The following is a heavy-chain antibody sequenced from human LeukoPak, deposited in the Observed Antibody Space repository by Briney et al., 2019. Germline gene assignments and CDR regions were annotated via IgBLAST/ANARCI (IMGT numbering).Heavy chain of an antibody. J-gene: IGHJ4*02. CDR1: GGTFSSYA. D-gene: IGHD3-22*01. CDR3: ARDYSDSSGYYYFFDY. V-gene: IGHV1-69*05. CDR2: IIPIFGTA. Sequence: GASVKVSCKASGGTFSSYAISWVLQAPGQGLEWMGGIIPIFGTANYAQKFQGRVTITTDESTSTAYMELSSLRSEDTAVYYCARDYSDSSGYYYFFDYWGQGTLVTVSS.